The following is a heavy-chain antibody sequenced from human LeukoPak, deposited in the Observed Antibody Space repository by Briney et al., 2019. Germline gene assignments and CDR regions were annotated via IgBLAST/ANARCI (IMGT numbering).Heavy chain of an antibody. CDR1: GYTFTGYY. D-gene: IGHD2-2*01. V-gene: IGHV1-2*02. J-gene: IGHJ6*02. CDR3: ARVYRYCSSTSCSSGLIYYYGMDV. CDR2: INPNSGGT. Sequence: ASVKVSCKASGYTFTGYYMHWVRQAPGQGLEWMGWINPNSGGTNYAQKFQGRVTMTRDTSISTAYMELSSLRSEDTAVYYCARVYRYCSSTSCSSGLIYYYGMDVWGQGTTVTVSS.